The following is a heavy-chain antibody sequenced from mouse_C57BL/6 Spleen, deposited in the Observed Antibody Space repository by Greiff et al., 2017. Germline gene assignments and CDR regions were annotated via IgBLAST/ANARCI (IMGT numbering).Heavy chain of an antibody. D-gene: IGHD2-4*01. Sequence: VQLQQPGAELVRPGTSVKLSCKASGYTFTSYWMHWVKQRPGQGLEWIGVIDPSGSYTNYNHKFKGKATLTVDTSSSTAYMQLSSLTSEDSAVXDCAREGDYDAWFAYWGQGTLVTVSA. CDR3: AREGDYDAWFAY. V-gene: IGHV1-59*01. CDR2: IDPSGSYT. J-gene: IGHJ3*01. CDR1: GYTFTSYW.